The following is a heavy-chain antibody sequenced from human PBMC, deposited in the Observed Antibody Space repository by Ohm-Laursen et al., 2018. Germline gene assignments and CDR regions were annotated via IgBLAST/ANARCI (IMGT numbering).Heavy chain of an antibody. Sequence: SLRLSCAATGFTFSDYYMCWIRQAPGKGLEWVSYISSSGSTIYYADSVKGRFTISRDNAKNSLYLKMNSLRAEDTAVYYCARNHSSGMDFDYWGQGTLVTVSS. CDR3: ARNHSSGMDFDY. D-gene: IGHD3-22*01. CDR2: ISSSGSTI. V-gene: IGHV3-11*01. CDR1: GFTFSDYY. J-gene: IGHJ4*02.